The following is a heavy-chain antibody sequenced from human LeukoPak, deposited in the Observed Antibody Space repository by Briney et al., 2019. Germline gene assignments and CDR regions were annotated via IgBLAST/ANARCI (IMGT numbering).Heavy chain of an antibody. D-gene: IGHD6-13*01. Sequence: SETLSLTCTVSGGSISSSSYYWGWIRQPPGKGLEWIGSIYYSGSTYYNPSLKSRVTISVDTSKNQFSLKLSSVTAADTAVYYCARGRAGESYGDWYFDLWGRGTLVTVSS. CDR2: IYYSGST. CDR1: GGSISSSSYY. J-gene: IGHJ2*01. CDR3: ARGRAGESYGDWYFDL. V-gene: IGHV4-39*07.